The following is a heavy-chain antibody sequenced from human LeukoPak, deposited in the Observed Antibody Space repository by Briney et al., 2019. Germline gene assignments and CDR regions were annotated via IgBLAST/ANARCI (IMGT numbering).Heavy chain of an antibody. V-gene: IGHV3-7*01. CDR1: GFTFSSYW. Sequence: AGGSLRLSCAASGFTFSSYWMNWVRQAPGKGLEWVANIKEDGSEKYYVDSVKGRVTISRDNAKNSLYLQMNSLRAEDTAVYYCARVRIAARYYGMDVWGQGTTVTVSS. CDR3: ARVRIAARYYGMDV. D-gene: IGHD6-6*01. CDR2: IKEDGSEK. J-gene: IGHJ6*02.